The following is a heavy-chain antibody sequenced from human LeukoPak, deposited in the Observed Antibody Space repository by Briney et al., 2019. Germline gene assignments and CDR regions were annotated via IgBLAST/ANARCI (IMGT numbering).Heavy chain of an antibody. J-gene: IGHJ4*02. CDR1: GGSISSSNW. D-gene: IGHD1-1*01. Sequence: SETLSLTCAVSGGSISSSNWWSWVRQPPGKGLEWIGEIYHSGSTNYNPSLKSRVTISVDKSKNQFSLKLSSVTAADTAVYYCARGGLGKSVQLERRAGGSLDYWGQGTLVTVSS. CDR2: IYHSGST. V-gene: IGHV4-4*02. CDR3: ARGGLGKSVQLERRAGGSLDY.